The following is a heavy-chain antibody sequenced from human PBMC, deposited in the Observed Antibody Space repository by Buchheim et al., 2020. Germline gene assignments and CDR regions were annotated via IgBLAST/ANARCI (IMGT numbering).Heavy chain of an antibody. CDR3: AKDRVRGVIITSNWFDP. Sequence: EVQLVESGGGLVQPGGFLRLSCAASGFTFSSYAMSWVRQAPGKGLEWVSAISGSGGSTYYADSVKGRFTISRDNSQNTLYLQMNSLRAEDTAVYYCAKDRVRGVIITSNWFDPWGQGTL. CDR1: GFTFSSYA. CDR2: ISGSGGST. D-gene: IGHD3-10*01. V-gene: IGHV3-23*04. J-gene: IGHJ5*02.